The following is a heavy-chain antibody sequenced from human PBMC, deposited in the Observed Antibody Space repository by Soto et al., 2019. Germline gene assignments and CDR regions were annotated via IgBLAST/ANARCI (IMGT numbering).Heavy chain of an antibody. D-gene: IGHD4-4*01. J-gene: IGHJ6*02. V-gene: IGHV1-2*04. CDR1: GYTFTGYY. Sequence: ASVKVSCKASGYTFTGYYMHWVRQAPGQGLEWMGWINPNSGGTNYAQKFQGWVTMTRDTSISTAYMELSRLRSDDTAVYYCARVRYVTTYPAYYYYYGMDVWGQGTTVTVSS. CDR3: ARVRYVTTYPAYYYYYGMDV. CDR2: INPNSGGT.